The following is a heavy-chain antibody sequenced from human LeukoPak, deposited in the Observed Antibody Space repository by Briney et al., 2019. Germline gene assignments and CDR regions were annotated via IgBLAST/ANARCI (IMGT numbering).Heavy chain of an antibody. J-gene: IGHJ4*02. CDR2: ISSSGSTI. D-gene: IGHD5-12*01. Sequence: PGGSLRLSCAASGFTFSDYYMSWIRQAPGKGLEWVSYISSSGSTIYYADSVKGRFTISRDNAKNSLYLQMNSLRAEDTAVYYCARGSNSGYDSLSRSHWGQGTLVTVSS. CDR3: ARGSNSGYDSLSRSH. CDR1: GFTFSDYY. V-gene: IGHV3-11*01.